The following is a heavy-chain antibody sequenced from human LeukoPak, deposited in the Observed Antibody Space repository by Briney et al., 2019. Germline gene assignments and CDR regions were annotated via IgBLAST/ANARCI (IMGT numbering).Heavy chain of an antibody. V-gene: IGHV3-48*03. D-gene: IGHD5-18*01. J-gene: IGHJ5*02. CDR3: ARDAGYSYDYPNWFDP. CDR1: GFTFSSYE. CDR2: ISSSGSTI. Sequence: GSLRLSCAASGFTFSSYEMNWVRQAPGKGLEWVSYISSSGSTIYYADSVKGRFTISRDNAKNSLYLQMNSLRAEDTAVYYCARDAGYSYDYPNWFDPWGQGTLVTVSS.